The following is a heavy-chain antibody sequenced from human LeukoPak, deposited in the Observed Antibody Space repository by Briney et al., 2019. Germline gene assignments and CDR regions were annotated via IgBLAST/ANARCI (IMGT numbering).Heavy chain of an antibody. Sequence: PGGSLRLSCAASGFTFSSYSMNWVRQAPGKGLEWVSYISSSSSTIYYADSVKGRFTISRDNAKNSLYLQMNSLRAEDTAVYYCARVRYPDSSGWYVDYLGQGTLVTVSS. CDR3: ARVRYPDSSGWYVDY. J-gene: IGHJ4*02. D-gene: IGHD6-19*01. CDR2: ISSSSSTI. CDR1: GFTFSSYS. V-gene: IGHV3-48*01.